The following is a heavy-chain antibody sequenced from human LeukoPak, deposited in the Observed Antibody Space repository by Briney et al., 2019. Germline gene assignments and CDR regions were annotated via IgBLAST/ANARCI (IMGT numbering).Heavy chain of an antibody. CDR2: IYYSGST. D-gene: IGHD1-26*01. CDR1: GGSISSGVYY. Sequence: ASETLSLTCTVSGGSISSGVYYWCWIRQQAGKGLEWMGYIYYSGSTYYIPSLKNRVTISVHTSENPFSLKLSSVTAADTAVYYCVRDGAGMGAPYFACWGQGSLVTV. J-gene: IGHJ4*01. V-gene: IGHV4-31*03. CDR3: VRDGAGMGAPYFAC.